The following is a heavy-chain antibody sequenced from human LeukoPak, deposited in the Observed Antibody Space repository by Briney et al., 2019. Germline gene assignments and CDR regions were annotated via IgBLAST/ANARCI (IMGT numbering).Heavy chain of an antibody. Sequence: SGPTLVNPTQTLTLTCTSSGFSLRTRGMCVSWIRRPPGKALEWLSRIDWDDDKYYSTSLKTRLTISKDTSQNQVVLTMTNMDPVDTATYYCARTSGYSGYDYLFDYWGQGTLVTVSS. D-gene: IGHD5-12*01. CDR3: ARTSGYSGYDYLFDY. J-gene: IGHJ4*02. V-gene: IGHV2-70*11. CDR2: IDWDDDK. CDR1: GFSLRTRGMC.